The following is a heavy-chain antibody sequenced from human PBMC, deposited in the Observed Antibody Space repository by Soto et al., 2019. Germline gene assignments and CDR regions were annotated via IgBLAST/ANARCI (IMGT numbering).Heavy chain of an antibody. Sequence: GASVKVSCKASGYTFTSYGISWVRQAPGQGREWMGWISAYNGNTNYAQKLQGRVTMTTDTSTSTAYMELRSLRSDDTAVYYCARDLQLAVAGTKPPGYWGQGTLVTVSS. J-gene: IGHJ4*02. V-gene: IGHV1-18*01. D-gene: IGHD6-19*01. CDR3: ARDLQLAVAGTKPPGY. CDR2: ISAYNGNT. CDR1: GYTFTSYG.